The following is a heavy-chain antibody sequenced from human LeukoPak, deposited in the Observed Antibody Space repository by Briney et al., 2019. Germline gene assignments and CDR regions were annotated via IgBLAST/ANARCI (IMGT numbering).Heavy chain of an antibody. CDR2: VSKDGTNK. Sequence: GGSLRLSCAASGFTFSTCNMHWVRQAPGKGPEWVAVVSKDGTNKFYADSVRGRFTISRDNSKNTLHLQMNSLRGEDTAVYYCARRPPSMAGLDYWGQGTLVTVSS. J-gene: IGHJ4*02. CDR1: GFTFSTCN. CDR3: ARRPPSMAGLDY. V-gene: IGHV3-30*01. D-gene: IGHD6-19*01.